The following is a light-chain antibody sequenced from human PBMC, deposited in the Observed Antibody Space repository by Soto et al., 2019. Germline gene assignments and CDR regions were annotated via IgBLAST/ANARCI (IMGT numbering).Light chain of an antibody. CDR3: SSCAGGGNMV. V-gene: IGLV2-8*01. J-gene: IGLJ3*02. CDR2: EVS. CDR1: SSDVGGYNH. Sequence: QSALTQPASASGSPGQSVTISCTGTSSDVGGYNHVSWYQQHPGKAPKLMIYEVSKRPSGVTDRFSGSKSGNTASLTVSGLQVEDEDDYYCSSCAGGGNMVFGGGTKVTVL.